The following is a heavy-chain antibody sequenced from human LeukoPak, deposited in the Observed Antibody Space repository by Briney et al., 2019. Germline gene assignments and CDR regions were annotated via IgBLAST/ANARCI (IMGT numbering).Heavy chain of an antibody. CDR2: IGWNSGSI. CDR3: ARAQYCSGGSCYLGSGMDV. J-gene: IGHJ6*02. CDR1: GVTFDDYA. Sequence: GGSLRLSCAASGVTFDDYAMHWVRQVPGKGLEWVSGIGWNSGSIGYADSVKGRFTISRDNAKNSLYLQMNSLRAEDTAVYYCARAQYCSGGSCYLGSGMDVWGQGITVTVSS. V-gene: IGHV3-9*01. D-gene: IGHD2-15*01.